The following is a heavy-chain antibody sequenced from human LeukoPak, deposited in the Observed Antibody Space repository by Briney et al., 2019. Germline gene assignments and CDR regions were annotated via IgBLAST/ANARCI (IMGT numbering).Heavy chain of an antibody. Sequence: GASVKVSCKASRYTFTGYYMHWVRQAPGQGLEWMGWINPNSGGTNYAQKFQGGVTMTRDTSISTAYMELSRLRSDDTAVYYCARAPANYDYVWGSYREYYFDYWGQGTLVTVSS. CDR2: INPNSGGT. J-gene: IGHJ4*02. CDR3: ARAPANYDYVWGSYREYYFDY. D-gene: IGHD3-16*02. CDR1: RYTFTGYY. V-gene: IGHV1-2*02.